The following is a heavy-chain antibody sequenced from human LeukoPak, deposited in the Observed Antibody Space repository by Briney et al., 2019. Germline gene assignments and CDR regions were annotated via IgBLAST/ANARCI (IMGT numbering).Heavy chain of an antibody. CDR3: ARAPWASSSWYYYYYYMDV. CDR2: IIPIFGTA. D-gene: IGHD6-13*01. V-gene: IGHV1-69*05. CDR1: GGTFSSYA. J-gene: IGHJ6*03. Sequence: GASVKVSCKASGGTFSSYAISWVRQAPGQGLEWMGGIIPIFGTANYAQKFQGRVTITTDESTSTAYMELSSLRSEDTAVYYCARAPWASSSWYYYYYYMDVWGKGTTVTVSS.